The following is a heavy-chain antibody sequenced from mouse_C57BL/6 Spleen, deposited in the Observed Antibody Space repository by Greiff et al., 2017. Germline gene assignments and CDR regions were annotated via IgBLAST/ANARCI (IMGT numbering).Heavy chain of an antibody. J-gene: IGHJ4*01. CDR2: INPNNGGT. V-gene: IGHV1-22*01. D-gene: IGHD1-1*01. CDR1: GYTFTDYN. CDR3: ARPGSSSYAMDY. Sequence: VQLKESGPELVKPGASVKMSCKASGYTFTDYNMHWVKQSHGKSLEWIGYINPNNGGTSYNQKFKGKATLTVNKSSSTAYMELRSLTSEDSAVYYCARPGSSSYAMDYWGQGTSVTVSS.